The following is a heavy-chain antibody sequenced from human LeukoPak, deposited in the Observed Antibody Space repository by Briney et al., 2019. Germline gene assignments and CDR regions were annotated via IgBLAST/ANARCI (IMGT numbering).Heavy chain of an antibody. J-gene: IGHJ4*02. CDR3: ARVHSTIFGVVIIPPYYFDY. D-gene: IGHD3-3*01. CDR1: GYTFTSYY. Sequence: ASVKVSRKASGYTFTSYYMHWVRKAPGPGLEWLGWINPNSGGTNHAQKCQGRVTMTRDTSISTAYRELSRLRSDDTAVYYCARVHSTIFGVVIIPPYYFDYWGQGTLVTVSS. CDR2: INPNSGGT. V-gene: IGHV1-2*02.